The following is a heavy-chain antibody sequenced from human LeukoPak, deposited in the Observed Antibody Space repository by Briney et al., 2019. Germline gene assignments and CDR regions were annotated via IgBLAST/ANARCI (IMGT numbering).Heavy chain of an antibody. CDR3: ASGRVTATANPDY. V-gene: IGHV3-21*01. CDR1: GFTFSNYS. D-gene: IGHD2-21*02. CDR2: ISSSSDYI. Sequence: GGSLRLSCAASGFTFSNYSMNWVRQAPGMGLEWVSSISSSSDYIYYADSVKGRFTISRDNAKNSLFLQLNSLRAEDTAVYYCASGRVTATANPDYWGQGTLATVSS. J-gene: IGHJ4*02.